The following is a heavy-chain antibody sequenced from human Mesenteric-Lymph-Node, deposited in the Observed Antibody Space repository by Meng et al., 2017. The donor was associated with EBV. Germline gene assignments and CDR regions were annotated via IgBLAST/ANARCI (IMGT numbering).Heavy chain of an antibody. J-gene: IGHJ4*02. CDR1: GFSLTTTGEG. D-gene: IGHD4-23*01. V-gene: IGHV2-5*02. CDR2: IYWDDDK. CDR3: AKDGYGGNPDY. Sequence: QITLKEFGPARVKSTQTLTLTCTFSGFSLTTTGEGVGWIRQPPGKALEWLAFIYWDDDKRYSPSLKSRLTITKDTSKNEVVLTMTNMDPVDTATYYCAKDGYGGNPDYWGQGTLVTVSS.